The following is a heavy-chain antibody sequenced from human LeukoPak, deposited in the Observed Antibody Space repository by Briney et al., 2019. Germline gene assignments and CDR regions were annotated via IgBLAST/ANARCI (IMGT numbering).Heavy chain of an antibody. CDR2: ISGSGGST. Sequence: GGSLRLSCAASGFTFSSYAMSWVRQAPGKGLECVSAISGSGGSTYYADSVKRRFTISRDNSKSTLYLQMNSLRADDTAVYYCARVRGAGLQYYYMDVWGKGTTVTVSS. J-gene: IGHJ6*03. V-gene: IGHV3-23*01. CDR1: GFTFSSYA. D-gene: IGHD4-11*01. CDR3: ARVRGAGLQYYYMDV.